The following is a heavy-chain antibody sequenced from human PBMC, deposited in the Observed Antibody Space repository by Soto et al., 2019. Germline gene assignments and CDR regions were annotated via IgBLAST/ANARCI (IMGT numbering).Heavy chain of an antibody. Sequence: PSETLSLTCSVSGASISSRDYYWGRIRQTPGKGLEWIGNIDYNGVTYCNPSLKSRVTVSKDTSKNQFSLKVASVTAADTAIYYCGRVMIGTSRHTDSDYWGQGTQVTVSS. J-gene: IGHJ4*02. CDR2: IDYNGVT. CDR3: GRVMIGTSRHTDSDY. CDR1: GASISSRDYY. V-gene: IGHV4-39*01. D-gene: IGHD2-2*01.